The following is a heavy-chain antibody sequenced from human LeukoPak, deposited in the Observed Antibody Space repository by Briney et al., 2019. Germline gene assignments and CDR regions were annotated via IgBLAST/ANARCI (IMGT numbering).Heavy chain of an antibody. Sequence: SETLSLTCAVYGGSFSGCYWSWIRQPPGKGLEWIGEINHSGSTNYNPSLKSRVTISVDTSKNQFSLKLSPVTAADTAVYYCARVRAGYSWYYFDYWGQGTLVTVSS. CDR1: GGSFSGCY. D-gene: IGHD6-13*01. CDR3: ARVRAGYSWYYFDY. CDR2: INHSGST. V-gene: IGHV4-34*01. J-gene: IGHJ4*02.